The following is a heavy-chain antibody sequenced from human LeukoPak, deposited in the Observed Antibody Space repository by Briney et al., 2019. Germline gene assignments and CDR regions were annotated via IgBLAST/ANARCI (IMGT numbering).Heavy chain of an antibody. D-gene: IGHD4-17*01. CDR3: AKDLTTVTTGDY. J-gene: IGHJ4*02. V-gene: IGHV3-23*01. Sequence: GGSLRLSCAASGFTFSNFAMSWVRQAPGRGLEWVSSISGSGGSTYYADSVKGRFTISRDNSKNTLYLHMNSLRAEDTAVYYCAKDLTTVTTGDYWGQGTLVTVSS. CDR1: GFTFSNFA. CDR2: ISGSGGST.